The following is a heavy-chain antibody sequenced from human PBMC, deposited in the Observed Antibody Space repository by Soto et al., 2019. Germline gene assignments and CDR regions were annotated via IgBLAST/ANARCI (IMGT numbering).Heavy chain of an antibody. J-gene: IGHJ5*02. CDR1: GFTVSSNY. D-gene: IGHD2-8*02. Sequence: GGSLRLSCAASGFTVSSNYMSWVRLAPGKGLEWVSVIYSGGSTYYADSVKGRFTISRDNSKNTLYLQMNSLRAEDTAVYYCARDVGTWTGWFDPWGQGTLVTVSS. CDR3: ARDVGTWTGWFDP. CDR2: IYSGGST. V-gene: IGHV3-66*01.